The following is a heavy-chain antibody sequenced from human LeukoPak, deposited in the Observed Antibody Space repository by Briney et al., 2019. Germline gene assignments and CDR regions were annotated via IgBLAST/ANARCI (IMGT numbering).Heavy chain of an antibody. Sequence: QAGGSLRLSCAASGFSFSLYAMNWVRQAPGKGLEGISYINSGGDDLHYAASVRGRFTISRDDAGNTLFLQLSSLRAEDTAVYYCARDTIQPGLIDDWGQGTLVTVSS. J-gene: IGHJ4*02. CDR2: INSGGDDL. V-gene: IGHV3-48*04. D-gene: IGHD2-2*01. CDR3: ARDTIQPGLIDD. CDR1: GFSFSLYA.